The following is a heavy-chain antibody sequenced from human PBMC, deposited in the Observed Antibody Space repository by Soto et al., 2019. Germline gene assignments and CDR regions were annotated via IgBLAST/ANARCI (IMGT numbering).Heavy chain of an antibody. CDR1: GGSISSYY. D-gene: IGHD6-13*01. CDR2: IYTSGST. CDR3: ARALDGYSSSWSYNWFDP. V-gene: IGHV4-4*07. J-gene: IGHJ5*02. Sequence: WEPLCLTCTVSGGSISSYYWSWIRQPAGKGLEWIGRIYTSGSTNYNPSLKSRVTMSVDTSKNQFSLKLSSVTAADTAVYYCARALDGYSSSWSYNWFDPWGQGTLVTVSS.